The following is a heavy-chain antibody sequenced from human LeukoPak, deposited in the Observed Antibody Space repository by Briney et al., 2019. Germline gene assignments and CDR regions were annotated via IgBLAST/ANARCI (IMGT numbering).Heavy chain of an antibody. Sequence: GGSLRLSCVASGFTLSYYSMDWARQAQGKGLEWISYIRSRDGTVSYADSVKGRFTISTDTAKSSLFLQMNGLSADDTAVYYCVRDHAYAFDIWGQGTMVTVSS. CDR3: VRDHAYAFDI. J-gene: IGHJ3*02. CDR2: IRSRDGTV. V-gene: IGHV3-48*01. CDR1: GFTLSYYS.